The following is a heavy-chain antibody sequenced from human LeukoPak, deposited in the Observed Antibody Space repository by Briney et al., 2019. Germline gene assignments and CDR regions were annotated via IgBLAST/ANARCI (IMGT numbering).Heavy chain of an antibody. CDR2: IYSGGST. CDR3: AKDGDRDY. J-gene: IGHJ4*02. Sequence: PGGSLRLSWAASGFTVSSNYMSWVRQAPGKGLEWVSVIYSGGSTYYADSVKGRFTISRDNSKNTLYLQMNSLRAEDTAVYYCAKDGDRDYWGQGTLVTVSS. D-gene: IGHD4-17*01. CDR1: GFTVSSNY. V-gene: IGHV3-53*01.